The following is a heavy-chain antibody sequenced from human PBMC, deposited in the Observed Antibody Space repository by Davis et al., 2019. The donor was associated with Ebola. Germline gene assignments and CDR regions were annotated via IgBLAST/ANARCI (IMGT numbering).Heavy chain of an antibody. CDR1: GYTFTSYA. CDR2: INAGNGNT. CDR3: ARAGGSSGWYNWFDP. V-gene: IGHV1-3*01. D-gene: IGHD6-19*01. J-gene: IGHJ5*02. Sequence: AASVKVSCKASGYTFTSYAMHWVRQAPGQRLEWMGWINAGNGNTKYSQKFQGRVTITRDTSASTAYMELRSLRSDDTAVYYCARAGGSSGWYNWFDPWGQGTLVTVSS.